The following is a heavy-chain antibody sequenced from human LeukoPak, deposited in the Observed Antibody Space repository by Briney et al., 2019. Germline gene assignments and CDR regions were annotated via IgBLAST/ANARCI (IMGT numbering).Heavy chain of an antibody. J-gene: IGHJ5*02. V-gene: IGHV4-59*08. CDR2: IYYSGST. CDR3: ARHHSSNMVRGVILWFDP. CDR1: GGSISSYY. D-gene: IGHD3-10*01. Sequence: SETLSLTCTVSGGSISSYYWSWIRQPPGKGLEWIGYIYYSGSTNYNPSLKSRVTISVDTSKNQFSLKLSSVTAADTAVYYCARHHSSNMVRGVILWFDPWGQGTLVTVSS.